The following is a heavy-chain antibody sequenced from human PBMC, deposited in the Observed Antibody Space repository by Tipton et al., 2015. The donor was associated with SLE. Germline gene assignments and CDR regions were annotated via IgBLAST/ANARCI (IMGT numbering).Heavy chain of an antibody. CDR3: AKGRPIASASMVQETDFDY. D-gene: IGHD6-13*01. Sequence: GSLRLSCAASGFTFSSYAMSWVRQAPGKGLEWVSAISAGGRTYYADAVKGRFTISRDNSKNTLYPQMNSLRAEDTAIYYCAKGRPIASASMVQETDFDYWGQGTLVIVSS. V-gene: IGHV3-23*01. J-gene: IGHJ4*02. CDR2: ISAGGRT. CDR1: GFTFSSYA.